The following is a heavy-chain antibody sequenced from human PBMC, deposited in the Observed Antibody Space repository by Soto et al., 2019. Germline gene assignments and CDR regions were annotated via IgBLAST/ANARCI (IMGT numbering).Heavy chain of an antibody. D-gene: IGHD3-22*01. CDR2: ISYDGSNK. J-gene: IGHJ4*02. Sequence: GGSLRLSCAASGFTFSSYGMHWVRQAPGKGLEWVAVISYDGSNKYYADSVKGRFTISRDNSKNTLYLQMNSLRAEDTAVYYCARSKTRVITNPDYWGQGTLVTVSS. CDR3: ARSKTRVITNPDY. V-gene: IGHV3-30*03. CDR1: GFTFSSYG.